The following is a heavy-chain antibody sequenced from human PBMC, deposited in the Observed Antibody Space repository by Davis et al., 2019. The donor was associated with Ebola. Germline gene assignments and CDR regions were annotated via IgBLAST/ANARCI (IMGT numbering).Heavy chain of an antibody. Sequence: GGSLRLSCAASGFNFDDFAMHWIRQAPGKGLEWVSVVTWNSGTIDYADSVKGRFTVSRDNAKNSVSLEMSSLRAEDTAVYYCAREGCNWNCFDHWGHGTLVTVSS. CDR3: AREGCNWNCFDH. V-gene: IGHV3-9*01. J-gene: IGHJ4*01. CDR1: GFNFDDFA. D-gene: IGHD1-1*01. CDR2: VTWNSGTI.